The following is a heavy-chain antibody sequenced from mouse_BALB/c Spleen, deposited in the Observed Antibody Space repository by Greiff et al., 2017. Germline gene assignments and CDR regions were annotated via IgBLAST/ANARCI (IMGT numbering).Heavy chain of an antibody. V-gene: IGHV1-9*01. Sequence: QVHVKQSGAELMKPGASVKISCKATGYTFSSYWIEWVKQRPGHGLEWIGEILPGSGSTNYNEEFKGKATFTADTSSNTAYMQLSSLTSEDSAVYYCARGYGSSYAAIDYWGQGTSVTVSA. D-gene: IGHD1-1*01. J-gene: IGHJ4*01. CDR2: ILPGSGST. CDR1: GYTFSSYW. CDR3: ARGYGSSYAAIDY.